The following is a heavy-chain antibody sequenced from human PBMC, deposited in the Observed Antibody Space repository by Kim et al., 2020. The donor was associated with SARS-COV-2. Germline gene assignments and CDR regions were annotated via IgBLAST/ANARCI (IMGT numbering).Heavy chain of an antibody. CDR2: I. J-gene: IGHJ4*02. D-gene: IGHD3-16*01. V-gene: IGHV3-21*01. Sequence: IFYTDSVQGRFTISRDNAKNSLYLQMNSLRADDTAVYYCARVLGGGIFDYWGQGTLVTVSS. CDR3: ARVLGGGIFDY.